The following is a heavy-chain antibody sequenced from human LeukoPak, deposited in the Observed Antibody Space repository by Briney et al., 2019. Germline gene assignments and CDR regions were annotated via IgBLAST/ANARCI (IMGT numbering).Heavy chain of an antibody. Sequence: GGSPRLSCAASGFTFSSYAMSWVRHAPGKGLEWVSAISDSGYNTYYADSVKGRFTISRDNSKNTLYLEINSLRAEDTAVYYCARRLVVGTTRTFDYWGQGTLVTVSS. CDR1: GFTFSSYA. CDR3: ARRLVVGTTRTFDY. J-gene: IGHJ4*02. D-gene: IGHD2-21*01. CDR2: ISDSGYNT. V-gene: IGHV3-23*01.